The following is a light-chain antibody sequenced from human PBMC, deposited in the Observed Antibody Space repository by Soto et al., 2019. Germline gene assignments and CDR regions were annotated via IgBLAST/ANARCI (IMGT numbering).Light chain of an antibody. J-gene: IGLJ2*01. CDR3: TSDTSRGTLV. CDR1: NSEVGFYKY. CDR2: GVS. Sequence: QSALTQPASVSGSPGQSITISCTETNSEVGFYKYVSWYQQHPGKAPKLMIYGVSNRPSGVSDRFSGSKSGNTASLTISGLQPDDEADYYCTSDTSRGTLVFGGGTKVTVL. V-gene: IGLV2-14*01.